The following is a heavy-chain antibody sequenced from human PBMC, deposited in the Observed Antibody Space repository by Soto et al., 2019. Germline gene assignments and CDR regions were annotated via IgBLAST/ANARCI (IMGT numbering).Heavy chain of an antibody. V-gene: IGHV3-23*01. D-gene: IGHD3-3*01. Sequence: GGSLRLSCAASGFPISSYAMSRVRQAPGKGLEWVSAISGSGGSTYYADSVKGRFTISRDNSKNTLYLQMNSLRAEDTAVYYCAKDSEAYFDFWSGYKTWETAVDYWGQGTLVTVSS. CDR3: AKDSEAYFDFWSGYKTWETAVDY. J-gene: IGHJ4*02. CDR2: ISGSGGST. CDR1: GFPISSYA.